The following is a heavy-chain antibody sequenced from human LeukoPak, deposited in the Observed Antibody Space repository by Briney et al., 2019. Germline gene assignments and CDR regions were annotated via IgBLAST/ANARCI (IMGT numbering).Heavy chain of an antibody. D-gene: IGHD3-16*01. Sequence: SLSLACAPSGFTFRNPWTSCVRPPPGDGLGWGANIKHEESEKNYVDSVKGRFTISRDNAKNPLYPQMNSLRAEDTAVYYCVREGERAARDYWGQGTLVTVSS. V-gene: IGHV3-7*01. CDR2: IKHEESEK. CDR1: GFTFRNPW. J-gene: IGHJ4*02. CDR3: VREGERAARDY.